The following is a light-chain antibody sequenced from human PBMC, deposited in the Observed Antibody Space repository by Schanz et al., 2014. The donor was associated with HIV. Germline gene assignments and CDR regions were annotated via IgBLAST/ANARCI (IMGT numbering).Light chain of an antibody. CDR3: QHYGGSPGT. J-gene: IGKJ2*01. CDR1: QSVTSRY. Sequence: EIVLTQSPGTLSLSPGERATLSCRASQSVTSRYFAWYQQKPGQAPRLLIYGASNKATGIPDRFSGSGSGTDFTLTISRLEPEDFTVYYCQHYGGSPGTFGRGTKLEI. CDR2: GAS. V-gene: IGKV3-20*01.